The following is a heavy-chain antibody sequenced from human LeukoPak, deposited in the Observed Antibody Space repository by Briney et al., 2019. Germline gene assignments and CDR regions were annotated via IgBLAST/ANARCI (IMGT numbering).Heavy chain of an antibody. J-gene: IGHJ2*01. CDR3: ARDLLSAYYDFGFDL. D-gene: IGHD3-3*01. Sequence: PGGSLRLPCAASGFTFDDYGMSWVRQAPGKGLEWVSGINWNGGSTGYADSVKGRFTISRDNAKNSLYLQMNSLRAEDTAVYYCARDLLSAYYDFGFDLWGRGTLVTVSS. CDR1: GFTFDDYG. CDR2: INWNGGST. V-gene: IGHV3-20*04.